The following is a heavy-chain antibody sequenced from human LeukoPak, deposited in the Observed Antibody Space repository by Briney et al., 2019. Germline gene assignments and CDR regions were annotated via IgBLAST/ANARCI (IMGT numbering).Heavy chain of an antibody. Sequence: PGGSLRLSCAASGFTFSSYSMNWVRQAPGKGLEWVSSIRSSSSYIYYADSVKGRFTISRDNSKNSLYLQMNSLRAEDTAVYYCARGNLFYDSSGYTGYWGQGTLVTVSS. J-gene: IGHJ4*02. CDR3: ARGNLFYDSSGYTGY. V-gene: IGHV3-21*01. D-gene: IGHD3-22*01. CDR2: IRSSSSYI. CDR1: GFTFSSYS.